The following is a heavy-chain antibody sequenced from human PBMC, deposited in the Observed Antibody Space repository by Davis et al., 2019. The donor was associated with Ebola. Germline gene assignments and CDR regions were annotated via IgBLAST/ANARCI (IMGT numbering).Heavy chain of an antibody. CDR2: IYPGDSDT. D-gene: IGHD1-1*01. CDR1: GYSFTSYW. V-gene: IGHV5-51*01. J-gene: IGHJ4*02. Sequence: TVSCTGSGYSFTSYWIGWVRQMPGKGLEWMGIIYPGDSDTRYSPSFQGQVTVSADKSIGTAFLQWSSLKASDTAMYYCARGGTQTRNFDYWGQGTLVTVSS. CDR3: ARGGTQTRNFDY.